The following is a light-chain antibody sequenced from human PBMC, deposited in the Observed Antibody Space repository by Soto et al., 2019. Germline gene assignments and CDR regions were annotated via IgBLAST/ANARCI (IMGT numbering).Light chain of an antibody. CDR1: QTIDSW. Sequence: DIQMTQSPSTLSASVADRVTMTCRASQTIDSWLAWYQQRPGKPPNLLIYKASTLKSGVPSRFSGSGSGTEFTLTISSLQPDDFATYYCQQYNSYWTFGQGTKVDIK. V-gene: IGKV1-5*03. CDR3: QQYNSYWT. CDR2: KAS. J-gene: IGKJ1*01.